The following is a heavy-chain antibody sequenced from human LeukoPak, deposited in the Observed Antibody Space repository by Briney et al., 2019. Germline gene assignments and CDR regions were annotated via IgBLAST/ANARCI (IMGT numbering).Heavy chain of an antibody. D-gene: IGHD2-2*01. Sequence: GASVKVSCKASGGTFSSYAISWVRQAPGQGLEWMGWINTNTGNPTYAQGFTGRFVFSLDTSVSTAYLQISSLKAEDTAVYYCARAQGQLLLRYYYYGMDVWGQGTTVTVSS. CDR2: INTNTGNP. CDR3: ARAQGQLLLRYYYYGMDV. J-gene: IGHJ6*02. CDR1: GGTFSSYA. V-gene: IGHV7-4-1*02.